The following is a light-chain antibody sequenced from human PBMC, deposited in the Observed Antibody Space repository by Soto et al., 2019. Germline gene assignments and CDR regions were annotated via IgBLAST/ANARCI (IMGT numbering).Light chain of an antibody. J-gene: IGKJ4*01. CDR1: QSISSY. CDR2: AAS. Sequence: DIQMTQSPSSLSASVGDRVTITCRASQSISSYLNWYQQKPGKAPKLLIYAASSLQSGVPSRFSGSGSGTDFTLTISRLQPEDFATYYCQQSYSTPPHTFGGGTKVEIK. V-gene: IGKV1-39*01. CDR3: QQSYSTPPHT.